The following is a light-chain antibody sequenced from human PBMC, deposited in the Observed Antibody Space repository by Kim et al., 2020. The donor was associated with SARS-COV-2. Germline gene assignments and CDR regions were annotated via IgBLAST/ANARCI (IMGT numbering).Light chain of an antibody. CDR1: QSVSSN. CDR3: HQFNNWPHT. Sequence: SVSPGERAPLSCTASQSVSSNVAWYQQKPGQAPRLLIYGASTRAAGIPTRLSGSGSGTEFTLTISSLQSEDFAVYYCHQFNNWPHTFGQGTKLEI. J-gene: IGKJ2*01. CDR2: GAS. V-gene: IGKV3-15*01.